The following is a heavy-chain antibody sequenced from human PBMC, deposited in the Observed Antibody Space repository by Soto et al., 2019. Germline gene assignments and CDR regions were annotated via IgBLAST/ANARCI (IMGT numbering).Heavy chain of an antibody. CDR3: ARTPLAAPFDY. D-gene: IGHD6-6*01. Sequence: SETLSLTCAVYGGSFSGYYWIWIRQPPGKGLEWIGEINHSGSTNYNPSLKSRVTISVDTSKNQFSLKLSSVTAADTAVYYCARTPLAAPFDYWGQGTLVTVSS. V-gene: IGHV4-34*01. CDR2: INHSGST. CDR1: GGSFSGYY. J-gene: IGHJ4*02.